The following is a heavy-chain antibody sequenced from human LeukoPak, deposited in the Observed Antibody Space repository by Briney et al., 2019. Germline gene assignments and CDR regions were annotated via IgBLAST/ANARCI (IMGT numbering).Heavy chain of an antibody. J-gene: IGHJ4*02. Sequence: ASVKVSCKASGYTFSSYGIRWVRQAPGQGLEWMGWISAYNGNTNYAQKVQGRVTMTTDTSTSTAYMELRRLRSDDTAVYYCARVGSSWFFDSWGQGTLVTVSS. V-gene: IGHV1-18*01. CDR1: GYTFSSYG. D-gene: IGHD6-13*01. CDR2: ISAYNGNT. CDR3: ARVGSSWFFDS.